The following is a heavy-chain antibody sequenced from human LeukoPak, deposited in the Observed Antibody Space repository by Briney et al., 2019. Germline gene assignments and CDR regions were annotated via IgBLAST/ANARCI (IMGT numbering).Heavy chain of an antibody. Sequence: SQTLSLTCTVSGGSISSGGYYWSWIRQHPGKGLEWIGYIYYSGSTYYNPSPKSRVTISVDTSKNQFSLKLSSVTAADTAVYYCARVWFDGSGSYSLGDYWGQGTLVTVSS. CDR1: GGSISSGGYY. CDR2: IYYSGST. CDR3: ARVWFDGSGSYSLGDY. D-gene: IGHD3-10*01. V-gene: IGHV4-31*03. J-gene: IGHJ4*02.